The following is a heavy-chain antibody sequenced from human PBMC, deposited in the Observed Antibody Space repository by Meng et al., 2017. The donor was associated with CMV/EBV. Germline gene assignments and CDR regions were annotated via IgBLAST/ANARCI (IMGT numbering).Heavy chain of an antibody. CDR1: GFTFSSYS. CDR2: IYSGGST. V-gene: IGHV3-66*02. CDR3: ASTPLLWFGEFDEFDY. J-gene: IGHJ4*02. D-gene: IGHD3-10*01. Sequence: SGFTFSSYSMNWVRQAPGKGLEWVSVIYSGGSTYYADSVKGRFTISRDNSKNTLYLQMNSLRAEDTAVYYCASTPLLWFGEFDEFDYWGQGTLVTVSS.